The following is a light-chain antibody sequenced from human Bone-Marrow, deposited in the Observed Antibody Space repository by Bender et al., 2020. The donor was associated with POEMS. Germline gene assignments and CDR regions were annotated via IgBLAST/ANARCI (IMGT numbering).Light chain of an antibody. J-gene: IGLJ1*01. CDR1: TGAVTSAYS. CDR3: LLYHDGAGV. Sequence: QTEVTQEPSLTVSPGGTVTLTCASSTGAVTSAYSPNWFQQKPGQPPRPLIFGASYKHSWTPARFSGSLLGGKAALTLSGVQPEDEAEYYCLLYHDGAGVFGTGTKVTVL. V-gene: IGLV7-43*01. CDR2: GAS.